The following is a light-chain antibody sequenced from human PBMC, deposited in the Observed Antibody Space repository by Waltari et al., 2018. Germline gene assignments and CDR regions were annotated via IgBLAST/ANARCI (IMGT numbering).Light chain of an antibody. CDR1: SSDIGSQIH. CDR2: EVT. V-gene: IGLV2-14*03. J-gene: IGLJ3*02. CDR3: SSYTTSRTWV. Sequence: QSALTQPASVSGSPGQSITISCTGTSSDIGSQIHVCWYQQHPGKAPKRMIFEVTNRPSGVSNRFSGSKSGNAASLTISGLQAEDEADYYCSSYTTSRTWVFGGGTKLTVL.